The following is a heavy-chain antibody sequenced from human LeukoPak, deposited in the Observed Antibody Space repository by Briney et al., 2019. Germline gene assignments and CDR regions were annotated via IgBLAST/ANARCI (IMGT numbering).Heavy chain of an antibody. CDR1: GGSTSSSSPY. J-gene: IGHJ3*02. V-gene: IGHV4-39*01. CDR3: ARQVTAGADI. Sequence: SETLSLTCTVSGGSTSSSSPYWGWIRQPPGKGLEWIGSIYYSGSTYYNPSLKSRVTISVDTSKNQFSLKLSSLTAADTAVFYCARQVTAGADIWGQGTLVTVSS. D-gene: IGHD2-21*02. CDR2: IYYSGST.